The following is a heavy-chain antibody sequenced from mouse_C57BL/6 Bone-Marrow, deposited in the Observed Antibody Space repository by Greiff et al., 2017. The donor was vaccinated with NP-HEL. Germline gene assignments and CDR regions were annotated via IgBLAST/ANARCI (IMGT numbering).Heavy chain of an antibody. CDR3: ARWTPTMVTTGYYYAMDY. CDR1: GYTFTDYN. J-gene: IGHJ4*01. V-gene: IGHV1-18*01. CDR2: INPNNGGT. Sequence: EVQLQQSGPELVKPGASVKIPCKASGYTFTDYNMDWVKQSHGKSLEWIGDINPNNGGTIYNQKFKGKATLTVDKSSSTAYMELRSLTSEDTAVYYCARWTPTMVTTGYYYAMDYWGQGTSVTVSS. D-gene: IGHD2-2*01.